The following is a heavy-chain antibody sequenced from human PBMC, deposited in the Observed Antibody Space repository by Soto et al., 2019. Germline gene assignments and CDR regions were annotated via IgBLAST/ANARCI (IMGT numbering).Heavy chain of an antibody. CDR3: AHYRIFGDYMYYFDS. V-gene: IGHV2-26*01. J-gene: IGHJ4*02. CDR1: GFSLSNARMG. Sequence: SGPTLVNPTETLTLTCTVSGFSLSNARMGVSWIRQPPGKALEWLAHIFSNDEKSYSTSLKSRLTITKDTSKNQVVLTMTNMDPVDTATYYCAHYRIFGDYMYYFDSWGQGTLVTVSS. CDR2: IFSNDEK. D-gene: IGHD4-17*01.